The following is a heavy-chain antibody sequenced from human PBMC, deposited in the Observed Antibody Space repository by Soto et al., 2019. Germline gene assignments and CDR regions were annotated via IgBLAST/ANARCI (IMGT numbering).Heavy chain of an antibody. D-gene: IGHD2-2*01. CDR3: TRDYYSSTGCYALYGMDV. V-gene: IGHV3-33*01. Sequence: QVQLVESGGGVVQPGRSLRLSCAASGFTFSSYGMHWVRQAPGKGLEWVAVIGYDGSNKYYADSVKGRFTISRDNSKNTLYLKMNSLRAEATAVYYCTRDYYSSTGCYALYGMDVWGQGTTVTVSS. CDR1: GFTFSSYG. J-gene: IGHJ6*02. CDR2: IGYDGSNK.